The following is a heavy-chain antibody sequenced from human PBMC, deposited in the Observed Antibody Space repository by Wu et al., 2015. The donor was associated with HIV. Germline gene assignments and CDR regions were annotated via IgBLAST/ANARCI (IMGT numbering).Heavy chain of an antibody. CDR1: GGTFSSNA. CDR3: ARALGYNFGDAFDI. V-gene: IGHV1-69*05. D-gene: IGHD1-1*01. Sequence: QVQLVQSGAEVKKPGSSVKVSCKSSGGTFSSNAISWVRQAPGQGLEWMGGIIPSFATPHYSQKFQGRVTMTRDTSTSTVYMELSSLRSEDTAVYYCARALGYNFGDAFDIWGQGTMVTVSS. CDR2: IIPSFATP. J-gene: IGHJ3*02.